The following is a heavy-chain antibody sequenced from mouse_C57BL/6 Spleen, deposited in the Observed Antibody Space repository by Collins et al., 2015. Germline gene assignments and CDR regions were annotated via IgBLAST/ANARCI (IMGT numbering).Heavy chain of an antibody. J-gene: IGHJ3*01. D-gene: IGHD6-1*01. CDR2: IWAGGST. CDR3: ARDRGQLWFAY. V-gene: IGHV2-9*02. CDR1: GFSLTSYG. Sequence: QVQLKESGPGLVAPSQSLSITCTVSGFSLTSYGVHWVRQPPGKGLEWLGVIWAGGSTNYNSALMSGLSISKDNSKSQVFLKMNSLQTDDTAMYYCARDRGQLWFAYWGQGTLVTVSA.